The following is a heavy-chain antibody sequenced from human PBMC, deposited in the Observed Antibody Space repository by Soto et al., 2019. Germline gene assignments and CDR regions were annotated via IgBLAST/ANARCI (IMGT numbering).Heavy chain of an antibody. Sequence: ASVKVSCKASGGTFSSYAISWARQAPGQGLEWMGGIIPIFGTANYAQKFQGRVTITADESTSTAYMELSSLRSEDTAVYYCARKRYSSGWYDAFDIWGQGTMVTVSS. V-gene: IGHV1-69*13. D-gene: IGHD6-19*01. CDR1: GGTFSSYA. J-gene: IGHJ3*02. CDR3: ARKRYSSGWYDAFDI. CDR2: IIPIFGTA.